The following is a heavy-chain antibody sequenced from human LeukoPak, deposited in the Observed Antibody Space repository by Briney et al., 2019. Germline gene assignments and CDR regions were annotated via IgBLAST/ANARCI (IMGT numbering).Heavy chain of an antibody. CDR2: INHSGST. V-gene: IGHV4-34*01. D-gene: IGHD3-22*01. CDR1: GGSFSGYY. CDR3: TRVEIDSSGYYYNWFDP. J-gene: IGHJ5*02. Sequence: SETLSLTCAVYGGSFSGYYWSWIRQPPGKGLEWIGEINHSGSTDYNPSLKSRVTISVDTSKNQFSLKLSSVTAADTAVYYCTRVEIDSSGYYYNWFDPWGQGTLVTVSS.